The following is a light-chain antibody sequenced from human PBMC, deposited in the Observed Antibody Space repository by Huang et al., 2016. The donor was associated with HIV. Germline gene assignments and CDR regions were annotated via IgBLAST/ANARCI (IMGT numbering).Light chain of an antibody. V-gene: IGKV1-5*03. CDR1: QSVSNW. J-gene: IGKJ2*02. CDR2: KAS. CDR3: QQYSSYSSWT. Sequence: IQMTQSPSTLSASVGDRVTITCRASQSVSNWLGWYQQKPGKAPDLLIYKASKLEDGVPLRFSGTGYGTEFTLIISSVQSDDSATYYCQQYSSYSSWTFGQGTRLQIK.